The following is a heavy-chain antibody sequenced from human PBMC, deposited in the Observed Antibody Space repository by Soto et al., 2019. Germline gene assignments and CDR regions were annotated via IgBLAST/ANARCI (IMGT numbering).Heavy chain of an antibody. CDR1: GGSISSGGYY. D-gene: IGHD2-2*01. V-gene: IGHV4-31*03. J-gene: IGHJ6*03. CDR3: ASAPCSSTSCPASEYYYYYMDV. Sequence: SETLSLTCTVSGGSISSGGYYWSWIRQHPGKGLEWIGYIYYSGSTYYNPSLKSRVTISVDTSKNQFSLKLSSVTAADTAVYYCASAPCSSTSCPASEYYYYYMDVWGKGTTVTVSS. CDR2: IYYSGST.